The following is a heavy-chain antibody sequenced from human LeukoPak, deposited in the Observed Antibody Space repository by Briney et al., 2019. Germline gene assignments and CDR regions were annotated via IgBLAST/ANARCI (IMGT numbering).Heavy chain of an antibody. CDR1: GYTFTGYY. J-gene: IGHJ4*02. D-gene: IGHD3-22*01. CDR3: AGSMIVVAAGLGH. V-gene: IGHV1-2*02. CDR2: INPNSGGT. Sequence: ASVKVSCKASGYTFTGYYMHWVRQAPGQGLEWMGWINPNSGGTNYAQKFQGRVTMTRDTSISTAYMELSRLRSDDTAVYYCAGSMIVVAAGLGHWGQGTLVTVSS.